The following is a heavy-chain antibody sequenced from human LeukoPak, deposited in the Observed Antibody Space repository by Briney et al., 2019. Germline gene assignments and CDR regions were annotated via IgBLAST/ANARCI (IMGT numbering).Heavy chain of an antibody. CDR2: INPNSGGT. J-gene: IGHJ4*02. D-gene: IGHD3-10*01. Sequence: GASVKVSCKASGYTFTGYYMHWVRQAPEQGLEWMGWINPNSGGTNYAQKFQGRVTMTRDTSISTAYMELSRLRSDDTAVYYCAKSSGSYYPDRYYFDYWGQGTLVTVSS. V-gene: IGHV1-2*02. CDR3: AKSSGSYYPDRYYFDY. CDR1: GYTFTGYY.